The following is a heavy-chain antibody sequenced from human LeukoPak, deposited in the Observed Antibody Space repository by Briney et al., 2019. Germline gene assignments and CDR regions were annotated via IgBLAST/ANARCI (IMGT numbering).Heavy chain of an antibody. Sequence: ASVKVSCKASGGTFSSYAISWVRQAPGQGLEWVGGIIPIFGTANYAQTFQGRVTITTDESTSTAYMELSSLRSEDTAVYYCARADYSSSSGGYMDVWGKGTTVTVSS. J-gene: IGHJ6*03. CDR1: GGTFSSYA. CDR3: ARADYSSSSGGYMDV. CDR2: IIPIFGTA. D-gene: IGHD6-6*01. V-gene: IGHV1-69*05.